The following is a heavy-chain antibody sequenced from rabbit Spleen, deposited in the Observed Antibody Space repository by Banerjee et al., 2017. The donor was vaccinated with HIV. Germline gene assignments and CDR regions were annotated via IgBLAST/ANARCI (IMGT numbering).Heavy chain of an antibody. CDR2: IAGSSSGFT. CDR1: GVSFSSSDY. CDR3: ARDLPEIVGWNFGF. D-gene: IGHD1-1*01. V-gene: IGHV1S45*01. Sequence: EQLEESGGGLVKPEGSLTLTCKASGVSFSSSDYMCWVRQAPGKGLEWISCIAGSSSGFTYSATWAKGRFTCSKTSSTTVTLQMTSLTVADTATYFCARDLPEIVGWNFGFWGQGTLVTVS. J-gene: IGHJ3*01.